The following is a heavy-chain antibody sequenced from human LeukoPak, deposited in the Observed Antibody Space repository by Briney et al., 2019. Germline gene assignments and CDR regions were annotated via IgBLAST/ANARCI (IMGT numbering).Heavy chain of an antibody. D-gene: IGHD3-16*02. V-gene: IGHV1-24*01. Sequence: ASVNVSCRVSGYTFTELSMHWVRQAPGKGLEWMGGFDPEDGEVIYAQKLQGRVTMTEDRSTDTAYMELTSLRAEDTAVYYCARHRTASDYWGQGTLVTVSS. CDR1: GYTFTELS. CDR3: ARHRTASDY. CDR2: FDPEDGEV. J-gene: IGHJ4*02.